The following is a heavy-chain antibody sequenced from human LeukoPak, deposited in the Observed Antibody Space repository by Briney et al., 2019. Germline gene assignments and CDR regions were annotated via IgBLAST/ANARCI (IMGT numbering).Heavy chain of an antibody. Sequence: QTGGSLRLSCAASGFTFSSYAMSWVRQVPGKGLEWVSAISDGGGSTYYADSVKGRFTVSRDNSKYMLYLHMTSLRVEDTAVYYCAKIEVIQYQPRYFFDYWGQGTLVTVSS. CDR3: AKIEVIQYQPRYFFDY. V-gene: IGHV3-23*01. J-gene: IGHJ4*02. D-gene: IGHD4-11*01. CDR2: ISDGGGST. CDR1: GFTFSSYA.